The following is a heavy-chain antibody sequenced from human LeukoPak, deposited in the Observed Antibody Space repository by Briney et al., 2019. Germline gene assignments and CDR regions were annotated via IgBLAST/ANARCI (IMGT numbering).Heavy chain of an antibody. D-gene: IGHD3-22*01. CDR2: VYYTGST. CDR1: GGSISSYY. J-gene: IGHJ5*02. Sequence: PSETLSLTCTVSGGSISSYYWSWVRQPPGKGLEWIGYVYYTGSTNYNPPLTSRVTMSIDTSKNQFPLRLRYVTAADTAVYYCARVVGFYDSSAFDLWGQGTLVTVS. V-gene: IGHV4-59*01. CDR3: ARVVGFYDSSAFDL.